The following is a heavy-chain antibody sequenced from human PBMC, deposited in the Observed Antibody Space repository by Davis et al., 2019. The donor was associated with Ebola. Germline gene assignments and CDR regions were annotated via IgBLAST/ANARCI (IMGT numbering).Heavy chain of an antibody. J-gene: IGHJ5*02. CDR3: ARERGDWNRPGWFDP. Sequence: GESLKISCVGSEFRFSDYWMSWVRQASGKGLEWVADINQDGSQKYYVDSVKGRFTISRDNAKNSLYVQMDSLRVEDTAIYYCARERGDWNRPGWFDPWGQGTLVAVSS. V-gene: IGHV3-7*01. CDR1: EFRFSDYW. CDR2: INQDGSQK. D-gene: IGHD1-1*01.